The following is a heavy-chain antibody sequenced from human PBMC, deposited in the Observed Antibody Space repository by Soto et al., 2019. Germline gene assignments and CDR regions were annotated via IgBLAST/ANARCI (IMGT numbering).Heavy chain of an antibody. D-gene: IGHD2-15*01. CDR1: GGSISSGTYY. CDR3: ARDSDFCTGGSCYGNFDF. V-gene: IGHV4-31*03. Sequence: QVQLQESGPGLVKPSQTLSLTCTVSGGSISSGTYYWTWIRQRPGKGLEWIGFIYYSGRTYYNPSLQRRTTLSLDTSENQFSLRLSSVTAADTAVYYCARDSDFCTGGSCYGNFDFWGQGTLVTVSS. J-gene: IGHJ4*02. CDR2: IYYSGRT.